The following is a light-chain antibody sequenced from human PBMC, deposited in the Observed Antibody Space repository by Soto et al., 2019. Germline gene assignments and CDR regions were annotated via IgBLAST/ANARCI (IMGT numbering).Light chain of an antibody. CDR3: QQRHSYPIT. CDR1: QDISSY. J-gene: IGKJ5*01. V-gene: IGKV1-9*01. Sequence: DIQLTQSPSFLSASVGDRVTVTCRASQDISSYLAWYQQKPEKAPNLLIHTASTLQSGVPSRFSGSGSGAEFTLTISSLQPDDFATYYCQQRHSYPITFGQGTRLDIK. CDR2: TAS.